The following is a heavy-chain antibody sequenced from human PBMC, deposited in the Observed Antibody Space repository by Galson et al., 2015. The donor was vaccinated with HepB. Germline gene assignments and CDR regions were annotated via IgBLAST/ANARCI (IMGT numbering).Heavy chain of an antibody. D-gene: IGHD3-22*01. CDR3: VRMGDLSGYSSC. CDR2: IDSESYNSAT. J-gene: IGHJ4*02. V-gene: IGHV3-73*01. Sequence: SLIPSCAGSGFTFSGSPMYLVRQASGKGLEWVGRIDSESYNSATAYTASVKGRFTIARDDSKNTAYLQMNSLRTEDTAVYYCVRMGDLSGYSSCWGRGTLVTVSS. CDR1: GFTFSGSP.